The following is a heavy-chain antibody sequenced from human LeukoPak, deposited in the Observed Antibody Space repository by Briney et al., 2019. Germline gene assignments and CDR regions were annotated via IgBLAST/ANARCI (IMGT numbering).Heavy chain of an antibody. CDR2: IRNDGNEI. J-gene: IGHJ3*02. CDR1: GFTFSNYA. Sequence: GGSLRLSCAASGFTFSNYAMHWVRQAPGKGLEWVAFIRNDGNEIYYADSVKGRFTISRDNSRDTLYFQMNSLIYEDTAVYYCTSGNYQAGNDAFDIWGQGTMVTVSS. CDR3: TSGNYQAGNDAFDI. V-gene: IGHV3-30*02. D-gene: IGHD1-26*01.